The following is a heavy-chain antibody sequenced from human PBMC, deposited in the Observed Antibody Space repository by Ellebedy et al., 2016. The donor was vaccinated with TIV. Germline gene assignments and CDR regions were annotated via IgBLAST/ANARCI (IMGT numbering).Heavy chain of an antibody. CDR1: GGSFSGYY. J-gene: IGHJ1*01. D-gene: IGHD2-21*02. V-gene: IGHV4-34*01. CDR3: ARGLTYCGGDCSGYFQH. Sequence: SETLSLTCAVYGGSFSGYYWSWIRQPPGKGLEWIGEINHNGKTNYSPSLKRRVTVSVDTSKNQFSLKLSSVTAADTAVYYCARGLTYCGGDCSGYFQHWGQGTLVTVSS. CDR2: INHNGKT.